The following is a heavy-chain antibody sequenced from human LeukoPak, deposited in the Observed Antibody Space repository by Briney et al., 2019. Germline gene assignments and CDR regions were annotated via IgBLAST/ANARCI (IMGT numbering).Heavy chain of an antibody. CDR2: IIPIFGTA. CDR1: GGTFSSYA. D-gene: IGHD3-22*01. CDR3: ASPPPDYYDSSGYLAY. V-gene: IGHV1-69*05. Sequence: GSSVKVSCKASGGTFSSYAISWVRQAPGQGLEWMGGIIPIFGTANYAQKFQGRVTITTDESTSTAYMELSSLRSEDTAVYYCASPPPDYYDSSGYLAYWGQGTLVTVSS. J-gene: IGHJ4*02.